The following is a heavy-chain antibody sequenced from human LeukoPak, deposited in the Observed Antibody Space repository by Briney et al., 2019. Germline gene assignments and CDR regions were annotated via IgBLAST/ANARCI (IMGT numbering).Heavy chain of an antibody. CDR2: FDPEDGET. D-gene: IGHD1/OR15-1a*01. J-gene: IGHJ3*02. Sequence: ASVKVSCKVSGYTLTELSMHWVRQAPGKGLEWMGRFDPEDGETIYAQKFQGRVTLTEDTSTDTAYMELSSLRSEDTAVYFCATTGTVVDAFDTWGQGTMVTVSS. V-gene: IGHV1-24*01. CDR1: GYTLTELS. CDR3: ATTGTVVDAFDT.